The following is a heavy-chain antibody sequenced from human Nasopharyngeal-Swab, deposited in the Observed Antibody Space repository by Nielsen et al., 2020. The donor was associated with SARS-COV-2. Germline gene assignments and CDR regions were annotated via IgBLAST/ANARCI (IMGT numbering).Heavy chain of an antibody. CDR1: GFTFSNYA. V-gene: IGHV3-9*01. D-gene: IGHD6-19*01. CDR3: AKETDLGSSFDY. J-gene: IGHJ4*02. CDR2: ISWNSGSI. Sequence: SLKISCAASGFTFSNYAISWVRQAPGKGLEWVSGISWNSGSIGYADSVKGRFTISRDNAKNSLYLQMNSLRAEDTALYYCAKETDLGSSFDYWGQGTLVTASS.